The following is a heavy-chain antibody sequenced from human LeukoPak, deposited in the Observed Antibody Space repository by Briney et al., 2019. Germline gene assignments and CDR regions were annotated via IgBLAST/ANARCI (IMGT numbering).Heavy chain of an antibody. CDR3: ARVRDNACDY. D-gene: IGHD1-1*01. CDR1: GYTFTDYY. Sequence: ASVKVSCKAYGYTFTDYYMHWVRQAPGQGLEWMGWLRGDTGDTDSPQKFKGRVTMTRDTATNTAYMQLRRLTYDDTAMYFCARVRDNACDYWGQGTLVTVSS. CDR2: LRGDTGDT. J-gene: IGHJ4*02. V-gene: IGHV1-2*02.